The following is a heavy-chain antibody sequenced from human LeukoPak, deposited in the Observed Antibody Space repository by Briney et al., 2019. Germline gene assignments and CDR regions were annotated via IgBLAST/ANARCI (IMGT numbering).Heavy chain of an antibody. CDR3: ATVFPIFGVVLGGAGWRRGFDY. V-gene: IGHV1-24*01. CDR2: FDPEDGET. D-gene: IGHD3-3*01. Sequence: ASVKVSCKVSGYTLTELSMHWVRQAPGKGLEWMGGFDPEDGETIYAQKFQGRVTMTEDTSTDTAYMELSSLRSEDTAVYYCATVFPIFGVVLGGAGWRRGFDYWGQGTLVTVSS. J-gene: IGHJ4*02. CDR1: GYTLTELS.